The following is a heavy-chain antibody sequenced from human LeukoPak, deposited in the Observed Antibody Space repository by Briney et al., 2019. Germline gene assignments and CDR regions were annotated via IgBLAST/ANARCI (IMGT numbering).Heavy chain of an antibody. CDR1: GYSISSGYY. J-gene: IGHJ5*02. CDR3: ARGYSSSWYLNWFDP. CDR2: IYHSGST. D-gene: IGHD6-13*01. Sequence: PSETLSLTCTVSGYSISSGYYWGWIRQTPGKGLKWIGNIYHSGSTYYNPSLKSRVTILVDTSKNQFSLKLSSVTAADTAVYYCARGYSSSWYLNWFDPWGQGTLVTVSS. V-gene: IGHV4-38-2*02.